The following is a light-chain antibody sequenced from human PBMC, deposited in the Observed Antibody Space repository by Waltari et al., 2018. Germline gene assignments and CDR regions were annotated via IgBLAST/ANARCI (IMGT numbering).Light chain of an antibody. V-gene: IGKV4-1*01. CDR2: GAS. J-gene: IGKJ3*01. CDR3: QQYFSSPLS. Sequence: DIVMTQSPDSLSVSLGERATINCKSSLSILHSSQNKNYLAWYQQKSGQSPKLLIYGASARESGVPERFSGSGSGTDFTLTISGLQAEDVAVYYCQQYFSSPLSFGPGTKVDIK. CDR1: LSILHSSQNKNY.